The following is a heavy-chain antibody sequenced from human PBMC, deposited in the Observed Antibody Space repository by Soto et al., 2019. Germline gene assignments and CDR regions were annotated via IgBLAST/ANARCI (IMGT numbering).Heavy chain of an antibody. CDR1: GGSISSGGYY. D-gene: IGHD3-16*01. Sequence: SETLSLTCTVSGGSISSGGYYWSWIRQQPGKGLEWIGYIYYSGSTYYNPSLKSRVTISVDTSKNQFSLKLSSVTAADTAVYYCASWGRWLQSGAFDIWGQGTMVTVSS. CDR3: ASWGRWLQSGAFDI. CDR2: IYYSGST. J-gene: IGHJ3*02. V-gene: IGHV4-31*03.